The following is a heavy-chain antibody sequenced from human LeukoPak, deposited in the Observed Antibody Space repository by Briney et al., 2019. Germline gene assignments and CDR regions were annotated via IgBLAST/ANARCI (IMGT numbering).Heavy chain of an antibody. D-gene: IGHD3-10*01. J-gene: IGHJ4*02. CDR1: GVSINSGGYY. CDR3: ARRGVRGVPFDY. Sequence: SDTLSLTCTVSGVSINSGGYYCSWIRQHPGKGLEWIGYIYYSGSTYYNPSLKSRVTISVDTSKNQFSLKLSSVTAADTAVYYCARRGVRGVPFDYWGQGTLVTVSS. CDR2: IYYSGST. V-gene: IGHV4-31*03.